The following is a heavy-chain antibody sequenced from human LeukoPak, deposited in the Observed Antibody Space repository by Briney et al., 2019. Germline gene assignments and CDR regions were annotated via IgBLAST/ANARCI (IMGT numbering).Heavy chain of an antibody. J-gene: IGHJ5*02. CDR3: AREGCSSTSCYKWFDP. CDR1: GYTFTGYY. V-gene: IGHV1-2*02. D-gene: IGHD2-2*02. CDR2: INPNSGGT. Sequence: ASVKVSCKASGYTFTGYYMHWVRQAPGQGLEWMGWINPNSGGTNYAQKFQGRVTMTRDTSISTAYMELSRLRSDDTAVYYCAREGCSSTSCYKWFDPWGQGTLVTVSS.